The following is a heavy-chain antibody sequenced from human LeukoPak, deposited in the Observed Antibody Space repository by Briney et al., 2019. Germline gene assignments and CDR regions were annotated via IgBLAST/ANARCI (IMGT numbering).Heavy chain of an antibody. V-gene: IGHV4-34*01. D-gene: IGHD3-9*01. J-gene: IGHJ4*02. CDR1: GGSFSGYY. CDR3: ARRLRYFDWLLPEYYFDY. CDR2: INHSGST. Sequence: SETLSLTCGVYGGSFSGYYWSWIRQPPGKGREWIGEINHSGSTNYNPSLKSRVTISVDTSKNQFSLKLSSVTAADTAVYCCARRLRYFDWLLPEYYFDYWGQGTLVTVSS.